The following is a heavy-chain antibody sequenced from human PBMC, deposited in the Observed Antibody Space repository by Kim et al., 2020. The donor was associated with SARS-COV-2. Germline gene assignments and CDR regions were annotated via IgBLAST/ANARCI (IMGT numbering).Heavy chain of an antibody. Sequence: SVKVSCKASGGTFSSYAISWVRQAPGQGLEWMGGIIPIFGTANYAQKFQGRVTITAGESTSTAYMELSSLRSEDTAVYYCARRKQRSIAERHGGWFDPWGQGTLVTVSS. CDR2: IIPIFGTA. CDR1: GGTFSSYA. J-gene: IGHJ5*02. CDR3: ARRKQRSIAERHGGWFDP. V-gene: IGHV1-69*13. D-gene: IGHD6-6*01.